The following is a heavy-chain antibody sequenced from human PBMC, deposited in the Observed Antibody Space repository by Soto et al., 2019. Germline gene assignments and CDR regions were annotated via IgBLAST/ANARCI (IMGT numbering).Heavy chain of an antibody. CDR2: ISGRGGNT. CDR1: GFTFCSYA. D-gene: IGHD3-16*02. J-gene: IGHJ4*01. Sequence: GGALRLSCGGSGFTFCSYAMSLGRPAPGKGLEWVSAISGRGGNTYYADSVKGRFTISRDNSKNTLYLQMNSLRAEDTAVYYCANEGGSYRGGSFDYWGQGTLVTVSS. CDR3: ANEGGSYRGGSFDY. V-gene: IGHV3-23*01.